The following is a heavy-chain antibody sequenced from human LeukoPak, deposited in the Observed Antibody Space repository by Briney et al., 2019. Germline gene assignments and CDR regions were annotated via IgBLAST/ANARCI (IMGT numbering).Heavy chain of an antibody. J-gene: IGHJ4*02. CDR3: ARDQPFAVTSLYYFDS. V-gene: IGHV3-48*01. Sequence: GGSLRLSCAASGFTFSSYSMNWVRQAPGKGLEWVSYISSRSSTIYYADSVKGRFTISRDNAKNSLFMQMNSLRAEDTAVYYCARDQPFAVTSLYYFDSWGQGTLVTVSS. CDR1: GFTFSSYS. CDR2: ISSRSSTI. D-gene: IGHD4-17*01.